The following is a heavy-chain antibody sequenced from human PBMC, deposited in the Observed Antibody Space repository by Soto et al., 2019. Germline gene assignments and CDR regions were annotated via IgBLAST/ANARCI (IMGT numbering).Heavy chain of an antibody. CDR2: INLSGGST. D-gene: IGHD3-10*01. CDR1: GFTLSLYY. CDR3: ARQGFGESPLDY. J-gene: IGHJ4*02. V-gene: IGHV1-46*01. Sequence: QVLLVQSGAEVKQPGASVKVSCRASGFTLSLYYMHWVRQAPGQGLEWLGMINLSGGSTSYGERLMGRASMTRDTSTGTVYMELSGLTYADTAVYYCARQGFGESPLDYWGQGTVVTVSS.